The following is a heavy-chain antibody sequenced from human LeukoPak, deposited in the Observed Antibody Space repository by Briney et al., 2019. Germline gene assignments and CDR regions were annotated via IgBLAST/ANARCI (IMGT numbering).Heavy chain of an antibody. Sequence: PGGSLRLSXAASGFTFSSYSMNWVRQAPGKGLEWVSYISSSGSTIYYADSVKGRFTISRDDAKNSLYLQMNSLRAEDTAVYYCASRDYGDYVWYGAFDIWGQGKMVTVSS. V-gene: IGHV3-48*04. J-gene: IGHJ3*02. CDR2: ISSSGSTI. D-gene: IGHD4-17*01. CDR3: ASRDYGDYVWYGAFDI. CDR1: GFTFSSYS.